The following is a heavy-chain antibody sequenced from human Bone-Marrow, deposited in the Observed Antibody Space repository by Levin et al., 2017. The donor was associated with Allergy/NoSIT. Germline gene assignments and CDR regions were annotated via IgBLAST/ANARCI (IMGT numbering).Heavy chain of an antibody. Sequence: GASVKVSCKASGYTFINFAIYWLRQAPGQRLEWMGWIHGDNGSTKYSQNFQGRVTITRDIPATTAFMELSSLRSEDTAVYFCARGAYDNSGFYLYYYGMDVWGQGTTVTVSS. D-gene: IGHD3-22*01. CDR2: IHGDNGST. V-gene: IGHV1-3*01. CDR3: ARGAYDNSGFYLYYYGMDV. CDR1: GYTFINFA. J-gene: IGHJ6*02.